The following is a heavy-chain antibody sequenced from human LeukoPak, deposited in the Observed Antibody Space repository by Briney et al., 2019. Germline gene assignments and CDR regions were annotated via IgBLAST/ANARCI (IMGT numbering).Heavy chain of an antibody. J-gene: IGHJ4*02. V-gene: IGHV5-51*01. D-gene: IGHD1-26*01. CDR1: GYTFTSYW. CDR3: ARHVPFSGSYYFDY. CDR2: ISPVDSDT. Sequence: GASLKISCKGSGYTFTSYWIGWVRQMPGKGLEWLGIISPVDSDTRYSPSFQGQVTIPADKSISTAYLQWSSLKASDTAIYYCARHVPFSGSYYFDYWGQGTLVTVSS.